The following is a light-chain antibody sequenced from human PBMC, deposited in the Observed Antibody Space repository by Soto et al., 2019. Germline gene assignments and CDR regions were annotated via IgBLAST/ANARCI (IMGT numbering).Light chain of an antibody. Sequence: ELVMTQSPAIRYVSPGESATLSCRVSQSVNSNYLAWYQQHPGQPPRLLIYGISTRATGIPARFSGSGSGTEFSLTISSLQSEDFAVYYCQQYSKWPITVGQGTRLEIK. CDR3: QQYSKWPIT. V-gene: IGKV3-15*01. CDR2: GIS. J-gene: IGKJ5*01. CDR1: QSVNSN.